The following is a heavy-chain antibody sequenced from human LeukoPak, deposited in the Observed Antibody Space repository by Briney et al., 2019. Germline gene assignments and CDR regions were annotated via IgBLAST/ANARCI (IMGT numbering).Heavy chain of an antibody. CDR2: IYPSGST. Sequence: SETLSLTCSVSDGSISNYYWSWIRQPAGKGLEGIGRIYPSGSTNYKPSLKSRVTMSIDKSKNQFSLKLSSVTAADTAVYYCAREREGIVIVPPARGAFDIWGQGTMVTVSS. CDR3: AREREGIVIVPPARGAFDI. CDR1: DGSISNYY. V-gene: IGHV4-4*07. J-gene: IGHJ3*02. D-gene: IGHD2-2*01.